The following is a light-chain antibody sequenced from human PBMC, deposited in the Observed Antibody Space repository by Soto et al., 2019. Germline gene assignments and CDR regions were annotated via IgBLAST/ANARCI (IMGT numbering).Light chain of an antibody. V-gene: IGLV3-1*01. Sequence: YELTQPPSVSVSPGQTASITCSGDKLGDKYACWYQQKPGQSPVLVIYQDSKRPSGIPERFSGSNSGNTATLTISGTQAMDEADYYCQAWDSSTRVVFGGGTQLTVL. CDR2: QDS. CDR3: QAWDSSTRVV. CDR1: KLGDKY. J-gene: IGLJ2*01.